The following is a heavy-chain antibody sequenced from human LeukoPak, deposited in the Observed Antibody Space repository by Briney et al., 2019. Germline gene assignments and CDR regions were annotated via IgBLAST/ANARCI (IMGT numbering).Heavy chain of an antibody. Sequence: SETLSLTCTVSGGSMSGYYWSWIRQPPGKGPELIGYIHSTGNTGYNPSLKSRVTISVDTSKNQFFLGLRSVTTADTAVYYCARGGWSIDFWGRGTLVTVSS. D-gene: IGHD2-15*01. CDR2: IHSTGNT. CDR1: GGSMSGYY. V-gene: IGHV4-59*01. CDR3: ARGGWSIDF. J-gene: IGHJ2*01.